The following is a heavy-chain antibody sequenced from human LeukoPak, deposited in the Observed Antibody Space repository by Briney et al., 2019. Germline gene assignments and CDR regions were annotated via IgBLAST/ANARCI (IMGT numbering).Heavy chain of an antibody. V-gene: IGHV3-9*01. CDR3: AKDIGRGSGWYDNWFDP. J-gene: IGHJ5*02. Sequence: GRSLRLSCAASGFTFDDYAMHWVRQAPGKGLEWVSGISWNSGSIGYADSVKGRFTISRDNAKNSLYLQMNSLRAEDTALYYCAKDIGRGSGWYDNWFDPWGQGTLVTVSS. D-gene: IGHD6-19*01. CDR2: ISWNSGSI. CDR1: GFTFDDYA.